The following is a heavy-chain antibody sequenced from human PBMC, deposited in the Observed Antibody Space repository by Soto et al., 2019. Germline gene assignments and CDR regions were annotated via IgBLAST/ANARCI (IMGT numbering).Heavy chain of an antibody. CDR2: VFYNGDT. Sequence: QLQLQESGPGLVKPSETLSLTCAVSGGSINSDAYYWGWIRQPPGKGLEWIGTVFYNGDTSYSPSLKSRVTISVDTYKNQFSLKLPSVTAADTAIYYCARHVDSRGWTAGFDYWGRGTLVTVSS. V-gene: IGHV4-39*01. D-gene: IGHD6-19*01. J-gene: IGHJ4*02. CDR3: ARHVDSRGWTAGFDY. CDR1: GGSINSDAYY.